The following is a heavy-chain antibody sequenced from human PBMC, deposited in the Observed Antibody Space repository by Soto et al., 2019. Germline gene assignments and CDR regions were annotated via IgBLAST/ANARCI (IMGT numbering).Heavy chain of an antibody. J-gene: IGHJ4*02. CDR1: GGSISSGDYY. V-gene: IGHV4-30-4*01. CDR2: IYYSGST. Sequence: PSETLSLTCTVSGGSISSGDYYWSWIRQPPGKGLEWIGYIYYSGSTYYNPSLKSRVTISVDTSKNQFSLKLSSVTAADTAVYYCXRGRDGYNYSPSYYFDYWGQGTLVTVSS. CDR3: XRGRDGYNYSPSYYFDY. D-gene: IGHD5-12*01.